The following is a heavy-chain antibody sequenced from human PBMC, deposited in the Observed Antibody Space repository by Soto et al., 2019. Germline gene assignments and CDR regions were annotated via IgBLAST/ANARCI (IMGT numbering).Heavy chain of an antibody. CDR2: ISPDGSEE. Sequence: PGGPLRLSCAASGFTFSGYWMTWVRQAPGKGLEGVANISPDGSEEYYVDSVKGRFTISRDNSKNTLYLQMNSLRAEDTAVYYCAKMPHSSSWYHYFDYWGQGTLVTVSS. CDR3: AKMPHSSSWYHYFDY. J-gene: IGHJ4*02. V-gene: IGHV3-7*05. CDR1: GFTFSGYW. D-gene: IGHD6-13*01.